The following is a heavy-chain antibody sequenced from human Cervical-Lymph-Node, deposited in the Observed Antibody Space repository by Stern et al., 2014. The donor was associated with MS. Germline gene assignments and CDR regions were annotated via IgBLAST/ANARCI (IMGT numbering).Heavy chain of an antibody. CDR2: FDPEEGEA. V-gene: IGHV1-24*01. CDR1: TYNLNELS. Sequence: QVQLVQSGAEVTEPGASMKVSCKVFTYNLNELSIHWVRQAPGKGLEWMGGFDPEEGEAVYARNFQGRITMTEDRATDTSYLELSSLRSDDTAVYYCASESPKIGWPLHYYYALNVWGQGTTVTVS. J-gene: IGHJ6*02. D-gene: IGHD6-19*01. CDR3: ASESPKIGWPLHYYYALNV.